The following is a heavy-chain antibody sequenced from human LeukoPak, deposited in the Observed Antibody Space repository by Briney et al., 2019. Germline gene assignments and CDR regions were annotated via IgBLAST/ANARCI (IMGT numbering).Heavy chain of an antibody. CDR1: GGSFSGYD. CDR3: ARGLGWKVVTMALFFIDV. D-gene: IGHD3-22*01. V-gene: IGHV4-34*01. Sequence: SETLSLTCGVNGGSFSGYDWSWVRQPPGKGLEWIGEINDGGDTNYNPSLKSRVTMSVDTSKNQFSLTVTSVTAADTAVYYCARGLGWKVVTMALFFIDVWGEGTTVTVSS. J-gene: IGHJ6*03. CDR2: INDGGDT.